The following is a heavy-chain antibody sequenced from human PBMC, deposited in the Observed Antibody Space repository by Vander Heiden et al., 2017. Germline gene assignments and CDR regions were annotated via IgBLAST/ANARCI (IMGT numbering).Heavy chain of an antibody. CDR3: ARDQGAV. V-gene: IGHV3-21*01. CDR2: ISSRRRDI. D-gene: IGHD3-16*01. Sequence: EVQLVESGGGLVKPGGSLRLSCAASGFTFSSYSMNWVRQAPGKGLEWVSSISSRRRDIYYADSVKGRFTSSRDNAKNSLYMQMNSLRAEDTAVYYCARDQGAVWGQGTTVTVSS. CDR1: GFTFSSYS. J-gene: IGHJ6*02.